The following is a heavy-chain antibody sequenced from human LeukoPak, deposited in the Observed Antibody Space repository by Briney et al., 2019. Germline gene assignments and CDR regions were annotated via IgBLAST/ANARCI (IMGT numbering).Heavy chain of an antibody. CDR2: INSDGSST. V-gene: IGHV3-74*01. J-gene: IGHJ6*02. CDR3: ARDEGYCSANSCYYYGMDV. Sequence: GGSLRLSCAASGFTFSSYWMHWVRQAPGKGLVWVSRINSDGSSTSYADSVKGRFTISRDNAKNTLYLQMNSLRAEDTAVYYCARDEGYCSANSCYYYGMDVWGQGTTVTVSS. D-gene: IGHD2-15*01. CDR1: GFTFSSYW.